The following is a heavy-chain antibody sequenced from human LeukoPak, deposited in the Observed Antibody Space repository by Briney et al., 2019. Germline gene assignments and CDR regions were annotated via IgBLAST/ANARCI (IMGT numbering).Heavy chain of an antibody. CDR2: ISSSGGNT. Sequence: GGSLRLSCAASGFTFSSYGMSWVRQAPGKGLEWVSAISSSGGNTYYADSVKGRFTMSRDNSKNTLYLQMNSLRAEDTAVYYCARVGSSGWTGSSDYWGQGTLVTVSS. V-gene: IGHV3-23*01. J-gene: IGHJ4*02. CDR1: GFTFSSYG. CDR3: ARVGSSGWTGSSDY. D-gene: IGHD6-19*01.